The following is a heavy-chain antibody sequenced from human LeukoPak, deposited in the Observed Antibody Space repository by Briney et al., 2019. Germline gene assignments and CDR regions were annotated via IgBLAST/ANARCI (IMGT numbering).Heavy chain of an antibody. Sequence: PGGSLRLSCAASGFTFRSYWMSWVRQAPGKGLEWVANIKQDGSEKYYVDSVKGRFTISRDNAKNSLYLQMNSLRAEDTAVYYCARGRGYRDYWGQGTLVTVSS. D-gene: IGHD5-12*01. CDR3: ARGRGYRDY. V-gene: IGHV3-7*03. J-gene: IGHJ4*02. CDR1: GFTFRSYW. CDR2: IKQDGSEK.